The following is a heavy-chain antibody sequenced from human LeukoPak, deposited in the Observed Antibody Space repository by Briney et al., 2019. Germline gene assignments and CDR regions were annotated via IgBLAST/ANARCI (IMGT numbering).Heavy chain of an antibody. Sequence: SETLSLTCAVYGGSFSGYYWSWIRQPPGKGLEWIGEINHSGSTNYNPSLKSRVTISVDTSKNQFSLKLSSVTAADTTVYYCARHPGYYYYYYYMDVWGKGTTVTIS. V-gene: IGHV4-34*01. J-gene: IGHJ6*03. CDR2: INHSGST. CDR1: GGSFSGYY. D-gene: IGHD1-14*01. CDR3: ARHPGYYYYYYYMDV.